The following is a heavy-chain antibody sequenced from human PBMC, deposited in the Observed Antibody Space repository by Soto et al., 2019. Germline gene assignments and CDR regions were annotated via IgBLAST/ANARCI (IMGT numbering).Heavy chain of an antibody. V-gene: IGHV3-23*01. CDR3: AKGYNSGWSFFDY. CDR1: GFTFSSYA. Sequence: GSLRLSCAASGFTFSSYAMSWVRQAPGKGLEWVSAISGSGSSTYYADSVKGRFTISRDNSKNTVYLQMNSLRAEDTALYYCAKGYNSGWSFFDYWGQGTLVTVSS. D-gene: IGHD6-19*01. J-gene: IGHJ4*02. CDR2: ISGSGSST.